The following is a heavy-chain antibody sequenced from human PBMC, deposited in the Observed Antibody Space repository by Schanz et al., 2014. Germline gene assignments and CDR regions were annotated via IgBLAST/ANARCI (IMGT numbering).Heavy chain of an antibody. Sequence: QVQLVQSGGEVKTPGASVKVSCKASGYTFTRSGISWVRQAPGQGLEWMGWIGGSDGNTNFAQKFQGRGTVTTDTSTSTVYMELRSLTSDGSAVYYCARDRDQWDGNYLDYWGQGTLVTVSS. CDR2: IGGSDGNT. J-gene: IGHJ4*02. V-gene: IGHV1-18*01. CDR3: ARDRDQWDGNYLDY. CDR1: GYTFTRSG. D-gene: IGHD1-26*01.